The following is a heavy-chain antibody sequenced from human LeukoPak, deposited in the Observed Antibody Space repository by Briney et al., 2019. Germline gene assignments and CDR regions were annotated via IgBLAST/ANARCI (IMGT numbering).Heavy chain of an antibody. CDR1: GGSISSSSYY. CDR3: AKDSTLYSSGCFDY. CDR2: ISYSGST. Sequence: SETLSLTCTVSGGSISSSSYYWGWIRQPPGKGLEWIGSISYSGSTYYNPSLKSRVTISVDTSENHFSLKLSSVTAPDTAVYYCAKDSTLYSSGCFDYWGQGTLVTVSS. V-gene: IGHV4-39*02. J-gene: IGHJ4*02. D-gene: IGHD6-19*01.